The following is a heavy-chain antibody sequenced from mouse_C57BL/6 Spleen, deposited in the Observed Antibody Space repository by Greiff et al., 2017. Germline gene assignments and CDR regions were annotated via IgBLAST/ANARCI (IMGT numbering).Heavy chain of an antibody. CDR1: GYTFTDYY. V-gene: IGHV1-19*01. J-gene: IGHJ1*03. CDR3: ARGYGGYFDV. D-gene: IGHD1-1*01. Sequence: VHVKQSGPVLVKPGASVKMSCKASGYTFTDYYMNWVKQSHGKSLEWIGVINPYNGGTSYNQKVKGKATLTVDKSSSTAYMELNSLTSEDSAVYYGARGYGGYFDVWGTGTTVTVSS. CDR2: INPYNGGT.